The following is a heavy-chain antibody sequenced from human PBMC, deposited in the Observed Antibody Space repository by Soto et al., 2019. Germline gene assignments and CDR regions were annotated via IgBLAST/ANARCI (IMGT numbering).Heavy chain of an antibody. J-gene: IGHJ4*02. V-gene: IGHV1-69*01. CDR3: ARGAMANFDY. CDR2: FIAMLGTP. Sequence: QGQLVQSGAEVKKPGSSVKVSCKASGGTFGSQGIAWVRQAPGQGLEGMGGFIAMLGTPTYAKKVQGRATITADEALTSSYWERRSVRSEDTAVHFCARGAMANFDYWGQGTVVTVSS. CDR1: GGTFGSQG. D-gene: IGHD5-18*01.